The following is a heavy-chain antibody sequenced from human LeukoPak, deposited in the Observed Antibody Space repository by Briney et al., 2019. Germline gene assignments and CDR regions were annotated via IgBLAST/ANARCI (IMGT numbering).Heavy chain of an antibody. D-gene: IGHD5-18*01. CDR1: GFTVSSNH. CDR2: IYSGGST. Sequence: PGRSLRLSCAASGFTVSSNHMSWVRQAPGKGLEWVSVIYSGGSTYYADSVKGRFTISRDNSKNTLYLQMNSLKAEDTAVYYCARDPDGYRQGHHFDYWGQGTLVTVSS. J-gene: IGHJ4*02. CDR3: ARDPDGYRQGHHFDY. V-gene: IGHV3-66*01.